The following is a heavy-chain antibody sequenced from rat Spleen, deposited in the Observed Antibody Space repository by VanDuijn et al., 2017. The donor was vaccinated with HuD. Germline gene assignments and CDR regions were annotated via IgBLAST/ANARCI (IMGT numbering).Heavy chain of an antibody. J-gene: IGHJ3*01. CDR1: GFSLTNFH. Sequence: QVQVKESGPGLVQPSQTLSLTCTVSGFSLTNFHVHWVRQPPGKGLEWIAAISSGGITYYNSALKSRLSISRDTSKSQVFLKMNSLQTEDTAIYFCTSPFRWFAYWGQGTLVTVSS. V-gene: IGHV2S12*01. CDR2: ISSGGIT. CDR3: TSPFRWFAY.